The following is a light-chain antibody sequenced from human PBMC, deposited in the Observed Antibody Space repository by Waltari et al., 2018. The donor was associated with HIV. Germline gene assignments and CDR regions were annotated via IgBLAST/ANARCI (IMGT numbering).Light chain of an antibody. Sequence: QSALTQPASVSGSPGQSITISCTGTSNDVGSYNFVSWYQQHPGQAPRLIIYEVSKRPSGVSNRFSGSKSGNTASLTISGLQAEDEADYSCCSYAGKSNTFLIFGGGTKLTVL. V-gene: IGLV2-23*02. CDR1: SNDVGSYNF. CDR3: CSYAGKSNTFLI. J-gene: IGLJ2*01. CDR2: EVS.